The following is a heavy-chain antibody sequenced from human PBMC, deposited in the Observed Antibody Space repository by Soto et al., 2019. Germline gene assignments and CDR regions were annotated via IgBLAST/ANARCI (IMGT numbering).Heavy chain of an antibody. CDR2: IIPISGTA. CDR3: ARSQGSSTSVELYYYYYYGMDV. Sequence: QVQLVQSGAEVKKPGSSVKVSCKASGGTFSSYAISWVRQAPGQGLEWMGGIIPISGTANYAQKFQGRVTITADESTSTAYMEMSSLRSEDTAVYYCARSQGSSTSVELYYYYYYGMDVWGQGTTVTVSS. D-gene: IGHD2-2*01. V-gene: IGHV1-69*01. J-gene: IGHJ6*02. CDR1: GGTFSSYA.